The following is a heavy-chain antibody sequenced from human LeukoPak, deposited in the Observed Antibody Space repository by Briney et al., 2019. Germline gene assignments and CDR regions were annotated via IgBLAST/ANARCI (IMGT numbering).Heavy chain of an antibody. D-gene: IGHD5-12*01. CDR1: GFAFSIYS. CDR3: ARVVGYRGYDSRGPMDV. J-gene: IGHJ6*03. V-gene: IGHV3-48*01. Sequence: GGSLRLSCAASGFAFSIYSMNWVRQAPGKGLEWVSSISSTSSTINYADSVKGGFTISRDNGKNSVFLQMNSLSAEDTAVYSCARVVGYRGYDSRGPMDVWGKGTTVTVSS. CDR2: ISSTSSTI.